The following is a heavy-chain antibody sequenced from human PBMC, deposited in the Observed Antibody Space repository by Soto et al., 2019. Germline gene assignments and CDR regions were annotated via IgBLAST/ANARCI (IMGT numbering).Heavy chain of an antibody. J-gene: IGHJ4*02. CDR1: GGSISSSSYY. D-gene: IGHD6-6*01. Sequence: PSETLSLTCTVSGGSISSSSYYWGWIRQPPGKGLEWIGSIYYSGSTYYNPSLKSRVTISVDTSKNQFSLKLSSVTAADTAVYYCARHLRPFSIAARRSPYYFDYWGQGTLVTVS. CDR2: IYYSGST. CDR3: ARHLRPFSIAARRSPYYFDY. V-gene: IGHV4-39*01.